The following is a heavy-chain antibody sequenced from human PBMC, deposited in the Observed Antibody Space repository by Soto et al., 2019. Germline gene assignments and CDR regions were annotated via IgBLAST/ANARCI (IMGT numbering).Heavy chain of an antibody. D-gene: IGHD3-22*01. CDR2: IYYSGST. J-gene: IGHJ5*02. CDR3: ARSYYYDSSGYYSNWFDP. V-gene: IGHV4-30-4*01. Sequence: PSETLSLTCTVSGGSISSYYWSWIRQPPGKGLEWIGYIYYSGSTYYNPSLKSRVTISVDTSKNQFSLKLSSVSAADTAVYYCARSYYYDSSGYYSNWFDPWGQGTLVTVSS. CDR1: GGSISSYY.